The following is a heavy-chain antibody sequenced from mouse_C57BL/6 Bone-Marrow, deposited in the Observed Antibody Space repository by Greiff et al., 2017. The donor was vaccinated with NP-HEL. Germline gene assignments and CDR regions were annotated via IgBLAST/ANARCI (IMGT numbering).Heavy chain of an antibody. CDR3: ARGYGYFDY. J-gene: IGHJ2*01. V-gene: IGHV1-18*01. Sequence: EVQLQQSGPELVKPGASVKISCKASGYTFTDYNMDWVKQSHGKSLEWIGDINPNNGGTIYNQKFKGKATLTVDKSSSTAYMELRSLTSEDTAVYYCARGYGYFDYWGQGTTLTVSS. D-gene: IGHD1-1*01. CDR1: GYTFTDYN. CDR2: INPNNGGT.